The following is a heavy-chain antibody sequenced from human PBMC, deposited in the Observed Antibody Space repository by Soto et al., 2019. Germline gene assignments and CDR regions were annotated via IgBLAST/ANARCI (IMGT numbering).Heavy chain of an antibody. CDR1: GYTFTGYY. CDR3: ARFPSGLTKHFDS. D-gene: IGHD6-19*01. Sequence: ASVKVSCKASGYTFTGYYMHWVRQAPGQGLEWMGWINPNSGGTNYAQKFQGRVTMTRDTSISTAYMELSRLRSDDTAVYYCARFPSGLTKHFDSSGQGTLVTVSS. J-gene: IGHJ4*02. V-gene: IGHV1-2*02. CDR2: INPNSGGT.